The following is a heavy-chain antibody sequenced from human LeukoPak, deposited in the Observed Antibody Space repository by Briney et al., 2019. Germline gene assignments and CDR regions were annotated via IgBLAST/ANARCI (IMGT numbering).Heavy chain of an antibody. V-gene: IGHV3-73*01. D-gene: IGHD5-12*01. CDR2: IRSKANSYAT. CDR3: TRRAWRDYADY. CDR1: GFTFSGSA. J-gene: IGHJ4*02. Sequence: GGSLRLSCAASGFTFSGSAMHWVRQASGKGLEWVGRIRSKANSYATAYAASVKGRFTISRDDSKNTAYLQMNSLKTEATAVYYCTRRAWRDYADYWGQGTLVTVSS.